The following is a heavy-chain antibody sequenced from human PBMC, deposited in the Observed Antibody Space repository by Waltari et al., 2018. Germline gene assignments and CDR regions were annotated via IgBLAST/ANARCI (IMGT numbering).Heavy chain of an antibody. CDR1: GYTFTGYY. CDR2: INPNSGGT. D-gene: IGHD5-12*01. Sequence: QVQLVQSGAEVKKPGASVKVSCKASGYTFTGYYMHWVRQAPGQGLEWMGWINPNSGGTNDAQKFQGRVTMTRDTSISTAYMELSRLRSDDTAVYYCARAIVATIYWFDPWGQGTLVTVSS. V-gene: IGHV1-2*02. J-gene: IGHJ5*02. CDR3: ARAIVATIYWFDP.